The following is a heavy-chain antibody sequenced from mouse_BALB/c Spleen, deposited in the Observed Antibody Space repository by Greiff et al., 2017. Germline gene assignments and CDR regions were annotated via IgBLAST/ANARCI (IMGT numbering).Heavy chain of an antibody. CDR3: ARPTATLFAMDY. V-gene: IGHV3-6*02. CDR1: GYSITSGYY. CDR2: ISYDGSN. Sequence: VQLQQSGPGLVKPSQSLSLTCSVTGYSITSGYYWNWIRQFPGNKLEWMGYISYDGSNNYNPSLKNRISITRDTSKNQFFLKLNSVTTEDTATYYCARPTATLFAMDYWGQGTSVTVSS. D-gene: IGHD1-2*01. J-gene: IGHJ4*01.